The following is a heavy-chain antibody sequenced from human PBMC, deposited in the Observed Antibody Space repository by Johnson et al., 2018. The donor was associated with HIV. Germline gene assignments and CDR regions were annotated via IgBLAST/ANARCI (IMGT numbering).Heavy chain of an antibody. CDR3: ASWNYFDAFDI. J-gene: IGHJ3*02. D-gene: IGHD1-7*01. Sequence: VQLVESGGGLIQPGGSLRLSCAASGFTFSSYAMSWVRQAPGKGLEWVSAISSSGSSIYYADSVKGRFTISRDNAKNSLYLQMNSLRAEDTAVYYCASWNYFDAFDIWGQGTMVTVSS. CDR2: ISSSGSSI. CDR1: GFTFSSYA. V-gene: IGHV3-21*01.